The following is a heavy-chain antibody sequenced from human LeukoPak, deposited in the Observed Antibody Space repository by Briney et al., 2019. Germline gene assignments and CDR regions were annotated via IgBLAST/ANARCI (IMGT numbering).Heavy chain of an antibody. V-gene: IGHV3-30-3*02. CDR3: AKGGIMQSSSPGLQYFDL. D-gene: IGHD6-6*01. CDR1: GFLFRDYG. Sequence: GGSLRLSCAASGFLFRDYGMHWVRQTPGKGLESLAFISYDESKRDYSDSVKGRVAISRDNSKNTLDLQMNSLRAEDTAVYYCAKGGIMQSSSPGLQYFDLWGRGTLVSVSS. CDR2: ISYDESKR. J-gene: IGHJ2*01.